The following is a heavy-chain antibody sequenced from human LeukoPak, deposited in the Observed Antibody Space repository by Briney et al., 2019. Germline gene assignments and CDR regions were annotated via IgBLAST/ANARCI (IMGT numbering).Heavy chain of an antibody. CDR3: ARIRSEYYYYNMDV. Sequence: SETLSLTCSVSGGSINTHYWSWIRQSPGKGLEWIGYVYYSGSTNYNPSLKSRVTISLDTSKIQFSLRLSSVTAADTAMYYCARIRSEYYYYNMDVWGQGTTVIASS. V-gene: IGHV4-59*11. J-gene: IGHJ6*02. D-gene: IGHD3-3*01. CDR1: GGSINTHY. CDR2: VYYSGST.